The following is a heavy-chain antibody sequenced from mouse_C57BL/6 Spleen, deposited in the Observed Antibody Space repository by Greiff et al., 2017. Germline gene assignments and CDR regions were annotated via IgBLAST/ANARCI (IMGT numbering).Heavy chain of an antibody. D-gene: IGHD1-1*01. CDR1: GFNIKDDY. CDR2: IDPENGDT. J-gene: IGHJ3*01. Sequence: VQLKQSGAELVRPGASVKLSCTASGFNIKDDYMHWVKQRTEQGLEWIGWIDPENGDTEYASKFQGKATITADTASNTAYLQLSSLTSEDTAVYYCTPPGSSYRFAYWGQGTLVTVSA. V-gene: IGHV14-4*01. CDR3: TPPGSSYRFAY.